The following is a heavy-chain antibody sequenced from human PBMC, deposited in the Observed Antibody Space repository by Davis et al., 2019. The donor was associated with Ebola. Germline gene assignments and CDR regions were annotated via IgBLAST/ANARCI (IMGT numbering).Heavy chain of an antibody. Sequence: GESLKISCAASGFTFDDYAMTWVRQAPGKGLEWVSGINWNGGSTGYADSVKGRFTISRDNAKNTLYLQMNSLRAEDTAVYYCAAADIVVVVDGTSYPHAFDTWGQGTVVTVSS. J-gene: IGHJ3*02. CDR1: GFTFDDYA. CDR2: INWNGGST. D-gene: IGHD2-15*01. V-gene: IGHV3-20*04. CDR3: AAADIVVVVDGTSYPHAFDT.